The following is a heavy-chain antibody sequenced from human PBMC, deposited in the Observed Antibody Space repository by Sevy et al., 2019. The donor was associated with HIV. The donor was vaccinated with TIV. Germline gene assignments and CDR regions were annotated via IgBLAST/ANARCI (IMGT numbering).Heavy chain of an antibody. CDR3: STDDLISY. J-gene: IGHJ4*02. D-gene: IGHD3-3*02. CDR2: IKSITDGGAA. CDR1: GFDFPNAW. V-gene: IGHV3-15*07. Sequence: GGSLRLSCTASGFDFPNAWMNWIRQVPGKGLEWVGHIKSITDGGAADYAAPVKGRLPISRHDSKNTLDLQMNSLKAEDTAVYYCSTDDLISYWGRGTLVTVSS.